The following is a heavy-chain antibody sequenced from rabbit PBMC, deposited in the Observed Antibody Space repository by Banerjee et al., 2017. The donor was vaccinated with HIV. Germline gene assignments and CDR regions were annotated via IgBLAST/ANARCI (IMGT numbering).Heavy chain of an antibody. V-gene: IGHV1S47*01. CDR3: ARDLYSSSGPYYFNL. Sequence: EESGGDLVKPGASLTLTCKASGIDFSSYGFSWVRQAPGKGPEWIAYIYPDFGVRGYADSVKGRFTISSDNAQNTVFLQMTSLTASDTATYFCARDLYSSSGPYYFNLWGQGTLVTVS. CDR1: GIDFSSYG. D-gene: IGHD1-1*01. CDR2: IYPDFGVR. J-gene: IGHJ4*01.